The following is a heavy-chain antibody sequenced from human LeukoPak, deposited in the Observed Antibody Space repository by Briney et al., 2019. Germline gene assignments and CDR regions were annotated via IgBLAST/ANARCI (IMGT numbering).Heavy chain of an antibody. V-gene: IGHV4-4*07. CDR1: GGSITSDY. CDR3: SRGGANDL. CDR2: IFTSGST. D-gene: IGHD4/OR15-4a*01. J-gene: IGHJ5*02. Sequence: KPPETLSLTCTVVGGSITSDYWSWIRQPAGKGLEWIGRIFTSGSTTYNPSLKSRVTMSLDTSKNQSFLKLSSVTAADTAAYFCSRGGANDLWGQGTLVTVSS.